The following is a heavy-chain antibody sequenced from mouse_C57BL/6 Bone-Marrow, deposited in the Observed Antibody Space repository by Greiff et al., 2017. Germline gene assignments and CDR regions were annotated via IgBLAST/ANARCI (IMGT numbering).Heavy chain of an antibody. CDR3: ARSGGYSNFEVWFAY. CDR2: IYPRDGST. V-gene: IGHV1-78*01. Sequence: VQLQESDAELVKPGASVKISCKVSGYTFTDHTIHWMKQRPEQGLEWIGYIYPRDGSTKYNEKFKGKATLTADQSSSTAYMQLNSLTSEDSAVYFCARSGGYSNFEVWFAYWGQGTLVTVSA. D-gene: IGHD2-5*01. J-gene: IGHJ3*01. CDR1: GYTFTDHT.